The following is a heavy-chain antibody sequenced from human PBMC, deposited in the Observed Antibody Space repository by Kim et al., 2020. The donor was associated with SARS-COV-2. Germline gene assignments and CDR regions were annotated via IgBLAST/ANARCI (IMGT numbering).Heavy chain of an antibody. CDR3: ARDGGSVPAAMERFLKAYYYYYGMDV. V-gene: IGHV3-21*01. Sequence: GGSLRLSCAASGFTFSSYSMNWVRQAPGKGLEWVSSISSSSSYIYYADSVKGRFTISRDNAKNSLYLQMNSLRAEDTAVYYCARDGGSVPAAMERFLKAYYYYYGMDVWGQGTTVTVSS. J-gene: IGHJ6*02. CDR2: ISSSSSYI. CDR1: GFTFSSYS. D-gene: IGHD2-2*01.